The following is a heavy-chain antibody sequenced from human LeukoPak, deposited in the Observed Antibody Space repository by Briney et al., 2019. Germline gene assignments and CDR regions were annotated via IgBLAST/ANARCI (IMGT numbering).Heavy chain of an antibody. V-gene: IGHV4-59*01. J-gene: IGHJ4*02. CDR1: GGSISTYY. CDR3: ARDEPNYYDSSGYYFFSY. Sequence: SETLSLTCTVSGGSISTYYWSWIRQPPGKGLEWIGYIYYSGTTNYNPSLKSRVTISVDTSKNQFSLKLSSVTAADTAIYYCARDEPNYYDSSGYYFFSYWGQGTLVTVSS. D-gene: IGHD3-22*01. CDR2: IYYSGTT.